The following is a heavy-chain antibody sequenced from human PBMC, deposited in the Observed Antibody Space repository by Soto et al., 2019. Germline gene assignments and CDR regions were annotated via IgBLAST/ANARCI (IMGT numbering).Heavy chain of an antibody. Sequence: VVLMRLSSRVLGLKIGNFAMSWVIKNKRKGLEGVSAISGSCGSTYYADAVKGGFTISRDNSKNTLYLQMNSLRAEDTALFFCTKGQQRMVSLCFGNWGQGTLVTVSS. J-gene: IGHJ4*02. D-gene: IGHD6-19*01. CDR1: GLKIGNFA. V-gene: IGHV3-23*01. CDR3: TKGQQRMVSLCFGN. CDR2: ISGSCGST.